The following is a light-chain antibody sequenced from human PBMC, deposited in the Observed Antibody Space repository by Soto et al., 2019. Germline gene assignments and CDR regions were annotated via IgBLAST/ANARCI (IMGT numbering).Light chain of an antibody. V-gene: IGLV2-14*01. J-gene: IGLJ1*01. CDR1: SSDIGGYNY. CDR2: AVT. CDR3: TSYTRSSTYV. Sequence: QSALAQPASVSGSPGQSITISCTGTSSDIGGYNYVSWYQQDSGKAPKLIIYAVTDRPSGVSSRFSGSKSGNTAFLTISGLQAEDEADYYCTSYTRSSTYVFGTGTKATVL.